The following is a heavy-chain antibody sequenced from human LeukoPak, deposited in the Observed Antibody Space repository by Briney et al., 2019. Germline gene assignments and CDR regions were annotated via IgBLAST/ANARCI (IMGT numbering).Heavy chain of an antibody. Sequence: PSETLSLTCAVYGGSFSGYYWSWIRQPPGKGLEWIGEINHSGSTNYNPSLKSRVTISVDTSKNQFSLKLSSVTAANTAVYYCARVGYGDYGYYYYMDVWGKGTTVTVSS. D-gene: IGHD4-17*01. CDR1: GGSFSGYY. J-gene: IGHJ6*03. V-gene: IGHV4-34*01. CDR2: INHSGST. CDR3: ARVGYGDYGYYYYMDV.